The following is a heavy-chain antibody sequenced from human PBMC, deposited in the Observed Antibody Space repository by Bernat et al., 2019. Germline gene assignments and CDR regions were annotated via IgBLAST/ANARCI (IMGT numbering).Heavy chain of an antibody. D-gene: IGHD6-19*01. J-gene: IGHJ4*02. CDR3: ARERWLAYDY. CDR1: GFTFSSYS. CDR2: ISSSSYI. V-gene: IGHV3-21*01. Sequence: EVQLVESGGGLVKPGGSLRLPCAASGFTFSSYSMNWVRQAPGKGLEWVSSISSSSYIYYADSVKGRFTSSRDNAKNSLYLQMSGLRAEDTAVYYCARERWLAYDYWGQGTLVTVSS.